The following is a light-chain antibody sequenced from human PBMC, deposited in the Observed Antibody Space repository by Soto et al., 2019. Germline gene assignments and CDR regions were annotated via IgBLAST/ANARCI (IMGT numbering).Light chain of an antibody. J-gene: IGKJ1*01. V-gene: IGKV3-15*01. CDR3: QQYNSCPQT. CDR1: ETVSTN. Sequence: ETVLTQSPATLSVSPGERVTLSCRASETVSTNLAWYQQRPGQAPRLLIYDVSTGATGIPARFSGRRSGTESTLTISSLQSEDFGVYYCQQYNSCPQTFCKRTKVDI. CDR2: DVS.